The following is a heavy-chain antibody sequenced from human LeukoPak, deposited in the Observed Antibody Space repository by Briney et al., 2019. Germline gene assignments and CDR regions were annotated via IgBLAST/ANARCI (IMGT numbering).Heavy chain of an antibody. V-gene: IGHV4-61*02. J-gene: IGHJ4*02. CDR1: GDSISNSRHY. Sequence: RPSETLSLTCTVSGDSISNSRHYWSWIRQPAGKGLEWIGRIYPSGNTNYNPSLKSRVTISLDTSKNQFSLILRSVTATDTAMYYCARDGVVTMELDYWGQGTLVTISS. CDR2: IYPSGNT. CDR3: ARDGVVTMELDY. D-gene: IGHD4/OR15-4a*01.